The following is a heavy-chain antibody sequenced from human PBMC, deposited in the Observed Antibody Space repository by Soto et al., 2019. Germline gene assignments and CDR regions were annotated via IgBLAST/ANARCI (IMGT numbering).Heavy chain of an antibody. D-gene: IGHD4-4*01. Sequence: GGSLRLSCAASGFTFDDYAMHWVRQAPGKGLEWVSGISWNSGSIGYADSVKGRFTISRDNAKNSLYLQMNSLRAEDTALYYCAKDNSDYPVSLMDVWGKGTTVTVSS. CDR1: GFTFDDYA. CDR2: ISWNSGSI. CDR3: AKDNSDYPVSLMDV. V-gene: IGHV3-9*01. J-gene: IGHJ6*03.